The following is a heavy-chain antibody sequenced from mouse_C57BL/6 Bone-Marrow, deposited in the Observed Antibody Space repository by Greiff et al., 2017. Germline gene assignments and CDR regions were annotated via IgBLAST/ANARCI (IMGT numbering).Heavy chain of an antibody. CDR2: ISSGSSTI. J-gene: IGHJ3*01. CDR3: ARPYGNLYLFAY. Sequence: EVKLLESGGGLVKPGGSLKLSCAASGFTFSDYGMHWVRQAPEKGLEWVAYISSGSSTIYYADTVKGRFTISRDNAKNTLFLQMTSLRSEDTAMYYCARPYGNLYLFAYWGQGTLVTVSA. D-gene: IGHD2-1*01. V-gene: IGHV5-17*01. CDR1: GFTFSDYG.